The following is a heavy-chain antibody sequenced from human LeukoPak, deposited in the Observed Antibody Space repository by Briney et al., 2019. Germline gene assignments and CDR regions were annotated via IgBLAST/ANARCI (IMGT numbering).Heavy chain of an antibody. CDR1: GGSISSYY. V-gene: IGHV4-59*01. CDR2: IYYSGST. J-gene: IGHJ6*03. CDR3: ARDERSRYYHMDV. Sequence: SETLSLTCTVPGGSISSYYWSWIRQPPGKGLEWIGYIYYSGSTKYNPSLKSRVTISVDTSKNQFSLTLSSVTAADPAVYYCARDERSRYYHMDVWGKGTTVTVSS.